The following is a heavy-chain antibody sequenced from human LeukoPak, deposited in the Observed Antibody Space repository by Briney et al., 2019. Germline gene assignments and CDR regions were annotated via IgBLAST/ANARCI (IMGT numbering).Heavy chain of an antibody. D-gene: IGHD3-22*01. J-gene: IGHJ4*02. Sequence: PGGSLRLSCAASGFTCSSYAMHWVRQAPGKGLEWVAVISYVGSNKYYADSVKGRFTISRDNSKNTLYLQMNSLRAEDTAVYYCARGRIVIAPHDYWGQGTLVTVSS. V-gene: IGHV3-30-3*01. CDR2: ISYVGSNK. CDR1: GFTCSSYA. CDR3: ARGRIVIAPHDY.